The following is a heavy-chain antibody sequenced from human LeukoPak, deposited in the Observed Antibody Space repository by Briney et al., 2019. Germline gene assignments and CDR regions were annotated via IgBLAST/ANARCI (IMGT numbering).Heavy chain of an antibody. CDR2: ISWNSGSI. CDR1: GFTFDDYA. D-gene: IGHD3-16*01. CDR3: AKGGMGMDV. J-gene: IGHJ6*02. Sequence: PGGSLRLSCAASGFTFDDYAMHWVRQAPGKGLEWVSGISWNSGSIGYADSVKDRFTISRDNAKNSLYLQMNSLRAEDTALYYCAKGGMGMDVWGQGTTVTVSS. V-gene: IGHV3-9*01.